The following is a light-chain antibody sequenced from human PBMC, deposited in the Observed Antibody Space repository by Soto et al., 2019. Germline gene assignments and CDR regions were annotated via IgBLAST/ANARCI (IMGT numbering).Light chain of an antibody. CDR2: DVS. J-gene: IGLJ1*01. Sequence: QSALTQPASVSGSPGQSITISCTGTSSDVGGYNYVSWYQQHPGKAPKLMIYDVSNRPSGVSNRFSGSKSGNTASLTISGRQAEDEADYYCSSYTSSPVFGTGTKLTVL. CDR1: SSDVGGYNY. V-gene: IGLV2-14*01. CDR3: SSYTSSPV.